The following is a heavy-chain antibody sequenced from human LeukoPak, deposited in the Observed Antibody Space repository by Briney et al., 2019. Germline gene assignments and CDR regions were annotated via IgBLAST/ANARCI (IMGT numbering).Heavy chain of an antibody. D-gene: IGHD3-10*01. J-gene: IGHJ4*02. CDR1: GGPISGSY. CDR3: AREANYYGSGSYFEGTFDY. V-gene: IGHV4-59*01. CDR2: IYYSGST. Sequence: SETLSLTCTVSGGPISGSYWNWIRQPPGKALEWIGYIYYSGSTNYNPSLKSRVTISIDTSKNEFSLRLTSVTAADTAVYYCAREANYYGSGSYFEGTFDYWGQGSLVTVSS.